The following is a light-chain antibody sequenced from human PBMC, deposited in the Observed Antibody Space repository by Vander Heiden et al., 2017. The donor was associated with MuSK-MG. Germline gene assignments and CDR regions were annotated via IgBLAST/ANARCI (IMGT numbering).Light chain of an antibody. CDR3: QQDNSFPWT. J-gene: IGKJ1*01. CDR1: QTISIY. Sequence: DIQMTQSPSTLSASVGDRVTITCRASQTISIYLAWYQQKPGRAPNLLIYDASRLESGVPSRFSGSGSGTEFTLTISSLQPDDFATYYCQQDNSFPWTFGQGTKVEI. CDR2: DAS. V-gene: IGKV1-5*01.